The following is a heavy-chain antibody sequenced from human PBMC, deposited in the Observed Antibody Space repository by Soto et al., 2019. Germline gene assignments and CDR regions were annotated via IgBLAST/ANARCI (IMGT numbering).Heavy chain of an antibody. CDR1: VDASNNYDHF. D-gene: IGHD2-15*01. CDR2: VYYSGAT. Sequence: PSETPTLTCTFQVDASNNYDHFCTWIRRKPWEGLEWIGYVYYSGATYYSPSLKTRVSISLHNSQTFFSLQLHSVTAADSAVYYCPNATRAYNNDSVYWREGTLGTVSS. J-gene: IGHJ4*02. CDR3: PNATRAYNNDSVY. V-gene: IGHV4-30-4*01.